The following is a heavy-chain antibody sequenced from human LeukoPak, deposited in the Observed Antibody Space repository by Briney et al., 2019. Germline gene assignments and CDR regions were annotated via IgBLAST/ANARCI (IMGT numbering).Heavy chain of an antibody. CDR2: ISYDGTNK. J-gene: IGHJ5*02. D-gene: IGHD3-16*02. CDR3: ARVYYDYVWGSYRYTNWFDP. Sequence: GGSLRLSCAASGFTFSTYTMHWVRQAPGKGLEWVAVISYDGTNKYYADSVKGRFTISRDNSKNTLYLQMNSLRAEDPAVYYCARVYYDYVWGSYRYTNWFDPWGQGTLVTVSS. CDR1: GFTFSTYT. V-gene: IGHV3-30-3*01.